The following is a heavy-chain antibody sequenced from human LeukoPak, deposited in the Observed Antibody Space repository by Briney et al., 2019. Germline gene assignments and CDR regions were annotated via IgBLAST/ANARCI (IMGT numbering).Heavy chain of an antibody. CDR2: INTNPGNP. Sequence: ASVKVSCKASGYTFTSYAMNWVRRAPGQGLEWMGWINTNPGNPTYAQGFTGRFVFSLDTSVSTAYLQICSLKAEDTAVYYCARDASITMVRGEQNNWFDPWGQGTLVTVSS. V-gene: IGHV7-4-1*01. CDR1: GYTFTSYA. D-gene: IGHD3-10*01. CDR3: ARDASITMVRGEQNNWFDP. J-gene: IGHJ5*02.